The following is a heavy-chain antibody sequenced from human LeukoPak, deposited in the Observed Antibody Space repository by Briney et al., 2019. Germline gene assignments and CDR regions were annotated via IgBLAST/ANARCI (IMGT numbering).Heavy chain of an antibody. Sequence: PGGSLRLSCAASGFIFSSYAMTWVRQAPGKGLEWVSVISGSAGNTHYADSVKGRFTISRDNSKNTVYLEMNSLRAEDTAVYYCAKKGYNWNDCLDYWGQGTLVTVSS. J-gene: IGHJ4*02. D-gene: IGHD1-20*01. CDR3: AKKGYNWNDCLDY. V-gene: IGHV3-23*01. CDR2: ISGSAGNT. CDR1: GFIFSSYA.